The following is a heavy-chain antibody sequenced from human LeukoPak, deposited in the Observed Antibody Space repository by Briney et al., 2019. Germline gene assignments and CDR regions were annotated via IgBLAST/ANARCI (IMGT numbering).Heavy chain of an antibody. J-gene: IGHJ6*03. CDR3: ATDRPLVVVPAAIRGTGYMDV. CDR2: FDTEDGET. CDR1: GYTLTELS. D-gene: IGHD2-2*02. Sequence: ASVKVSCKVSGYTLTELSMHWVRQAPGKGLEGMGGFDTEDGETIYAQKFQGRVTMTEDTSTDTAYMELSSLRSEDTAVYYCATDRPLVVVPAAIRGTGYMDVWGKGTTVTVSS. V-gene: IGHV1-24*01.